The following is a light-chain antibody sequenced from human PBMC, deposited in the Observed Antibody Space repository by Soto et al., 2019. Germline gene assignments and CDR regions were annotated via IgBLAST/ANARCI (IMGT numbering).Light chain of an antibody. Sequence: DIQMTKSPATLSVYEGDRVTITCRASQSISRWLAWYQHKPGKAPKLLIYDASNLESGVPARFSGSGSGTEFTLTISSLQPDDFAAYYCQQYNTFWTFGQGTKVDIK. CDR2: DAS. CDR1: QSISRW. V-gene: IGKV1-5*01. CDR3: QQYNTFWT. J-gene: IGKJ1*01.